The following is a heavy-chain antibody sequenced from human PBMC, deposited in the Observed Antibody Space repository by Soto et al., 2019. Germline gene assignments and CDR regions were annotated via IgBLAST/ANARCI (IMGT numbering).Heavy chain of an antibody. Sequence: ASVKVSCKASGFAFTHYFIHWGGQAPGQGLEWMGITNPSGGTTNYAQRFRDRVTSTSDTSTSTVFMELTSLTSDDTAVYYCARDRRTTLSFDIWGQGTLVTVSS. J-gene: IGHJ3*02. CDR3: ARDRRTTLSFDI. CDR1: GFAFTHYF. V-gene: IGHV1-46*01. D-gene: IGHD1-7*01. CDR2: TNPSGGTT.